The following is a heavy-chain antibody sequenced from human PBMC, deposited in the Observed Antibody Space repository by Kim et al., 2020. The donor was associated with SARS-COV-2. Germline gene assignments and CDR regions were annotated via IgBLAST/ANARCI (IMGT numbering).Heavy chain of an antibody. CDR3: AREGGYCTSSACDAFDI. J-gene: IGHJ3*02. D-gene: IGHD2-2*01. Sequence: SLGGRFTISRDNARNSLYLEMNSLRAEDTAIYFCAREGGYCTSSACDAFDIWGQGTMVTVSS. V-gene: IGHV3-21*01.